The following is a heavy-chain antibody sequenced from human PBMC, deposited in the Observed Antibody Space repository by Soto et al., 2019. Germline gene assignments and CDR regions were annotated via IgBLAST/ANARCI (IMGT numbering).Heavy chain of an antibody. V-gene: IGHV4-59*01. J-gene: IGHJ4*02. CDR3: ASGEYCSGGSCYIYLDY. CDR2: IYYSGST. CDR1: AGSISSYY. Sequence: SETLSLTCTVSAGSISSYYWSWIRQPPGKRLEWIGYIYYSGSTNYNPSLKSRVTISVDTSKNQFSLKLSSVTAADTAVYYCASGEYCSGGSCYIYLDYWGQGTLVSVPS. D-gene: IGHD2-15*01.